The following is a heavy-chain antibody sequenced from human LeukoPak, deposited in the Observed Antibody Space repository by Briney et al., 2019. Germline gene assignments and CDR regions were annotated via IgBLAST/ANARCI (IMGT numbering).Heavy chain of an antibody. D-gene: IGHD3-3*01. CDR1: RFTFSSYS. CDR3: ARETTIFGVVVDY. Sequence: GGSLRLSCAASRFTFSSYSMNWVRQAPGKGLEWVSSISSSSSYIYYADSVKGRFTISRDNAKNSLYLQMNSLRAEDTAVYYCARETTIFGVVVDYWGQGTLVTVSS. V-gene: IGHV3-21*01. CDR2: ISSSSSYI. J-gene: IGHJ4*02.